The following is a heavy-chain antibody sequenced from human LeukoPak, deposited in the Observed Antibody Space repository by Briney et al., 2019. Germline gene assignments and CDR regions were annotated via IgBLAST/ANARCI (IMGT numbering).Heavy chain of an antibody. J-gene: IGHJ4*02. Sequence: PGRSLRLSCAASGFTFSSYGMHWVRQAPGKGLEWVAVISYDGSNKYYADSVKGRFTISRVNSKNTLYLQMNSLRAEDTAVYYCAKVLRYFDWLVNDYWGQGTLVTVSS. D-gene: IGHD3-9*01. CDR2: ISYDGSNK. CDR1: GFTFSSYG. V-gene: IGHV3-30*18. CDR3: AKVLRYFDWLVNDY.